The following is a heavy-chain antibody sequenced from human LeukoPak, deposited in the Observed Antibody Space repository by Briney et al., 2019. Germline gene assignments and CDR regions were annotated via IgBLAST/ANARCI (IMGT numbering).Heavy chain of an antibody. Sequence: GGSLRLSCAASGNYWMHWVRQAPGKGLVWVSHINGDGSWTTYADSVKGRFTISKDNAKNTVYLQMNNLRAEGTAVYYCVSFYETYWGRGTLVTVSS. V-gene: IGHV3-74*01. CDR2: INGDGSWT. D-gene: IGHD2-2*01. CDR1: GNYW. J-gene: IGHJ4*02. CDR3: VSFYETY.